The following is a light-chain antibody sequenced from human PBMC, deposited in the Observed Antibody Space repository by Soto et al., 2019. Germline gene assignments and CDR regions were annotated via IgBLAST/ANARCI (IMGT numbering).Light chain of an antibody. CDR3: QQYYSYPRT. V-gene: IGKV1-8*01. Sequence: AIRMTQSPSSLSASTGDRVTITCRASQGISSYLAWYQQKPGKAPKLLIYAASTLQSGVPSRFSGSGSGTDFTLTISCLQSEDFATYYCQQYYSYPRTFGGGTRWIS. CDR2: AAS. CDR1: QGISSY. J-gene: IGKJ4*01.